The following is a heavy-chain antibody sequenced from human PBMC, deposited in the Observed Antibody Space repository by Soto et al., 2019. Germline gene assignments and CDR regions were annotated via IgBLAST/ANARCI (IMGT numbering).Heavy chain of an antibody. Sequence: SETLSLTCAVYGGSFSGYYWSWIRQPPGKGLEWIGEINHSGSTNYNPSLKSRVTISVDTSKNQSSLKLKSVTAADTALYFCARQRTSVVTQAYFDVWGPGSLVTVSS. V-gene: IGHV4-34*01. CDR3: ARQRTSVVTQAYFDV. CDR2: INHSGST. J-gene: IGHJ4*02. CDR1: GGSFSGYY. D-gene: IGHD2-21*02.